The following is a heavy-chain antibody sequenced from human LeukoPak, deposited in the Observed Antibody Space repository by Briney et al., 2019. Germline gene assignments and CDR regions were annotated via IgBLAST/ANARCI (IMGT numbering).Heavy chain of an antibody. Sequence: GGSLRLSCAASGXTFSDHYMDWVRQAPGKGLEWVARIRSKANTYTTEYAASVKGRFTISRDDSKNSLYLQMNSLKTEDTAVYYCARGSGSYSHLDYWGQGTLVTVSS. D-gene: IGHD1-26*01. CDR2: IRSKANTYTT. CDR1: GXTFSDHY. V-gene: IGHV3-72*01. CDR3: ARGSGSYSHLDY. J-gene: IGHJ4*02.